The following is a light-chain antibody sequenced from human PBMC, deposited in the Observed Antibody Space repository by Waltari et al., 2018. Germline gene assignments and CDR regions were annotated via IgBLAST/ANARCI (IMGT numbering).Light chain of an antibody. CDR1: NIETKS. J-gene: IGLJ1*01. Sequence: SYVLTQPPSVSVAPGKTARITCGGNNIETKSVHWYQQKPGQAPILVISYDSDRPSGIPWRFSGSNSGNTATLTISRVEAADEADYYCQVWDANNDPGVFGTGTEVTVL. V-gene: IGLV3-21*04. CDR2: YDS. CDR3: QVWDANNDPGV.